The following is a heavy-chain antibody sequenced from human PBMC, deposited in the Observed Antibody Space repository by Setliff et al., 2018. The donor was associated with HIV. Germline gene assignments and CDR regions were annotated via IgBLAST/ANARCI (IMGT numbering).Heavy chain of an antibody. CDR1: GASIRGHY. D-gene: IGHD3-22*01. V-gene: IGHV4-59*08. Sequence: KPSETLSLTCSVSGASIRGHYWSWIRQSPGKGLEWIGYVYYTGSTNYNPSLKSRVTISIDTSKNQFSLKLSSVTAADTAVYYCARHQGKYYDSSGYSGWFFDLWGRGTLVTVSS. CDR2: VYYTGST. CDR3: ARHQGKYYDSSGYSGWFFDL. J-gene: IGHJ2*01.